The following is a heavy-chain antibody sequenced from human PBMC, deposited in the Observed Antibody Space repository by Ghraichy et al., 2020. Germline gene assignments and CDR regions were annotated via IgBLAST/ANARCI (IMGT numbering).Heavy chain of an antibody. V-gene: IGHV3-11*01. CDR2: ISSSGSTI. CDR3: ARDSGYDFWSGYNYYYYYGMDV. Sequence: GGSLRLSCAASGFTFSDYYMSWIRQAPGKGLEWVSYISSSGSTIYYADSVKGRFTISRDNAKNSLYLQMNSLRAEDTAVYYCARDSGYDFWSGYNYYYYYGMDVWGQGTTVTVSS. CDR1: GFTFSDYY. D-gene: IGHD3-3*01. J-gene: IGHJ6*02.